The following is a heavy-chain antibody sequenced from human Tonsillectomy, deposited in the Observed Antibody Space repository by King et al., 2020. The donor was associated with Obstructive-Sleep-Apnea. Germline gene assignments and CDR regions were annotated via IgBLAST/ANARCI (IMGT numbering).Heavy chain of an antibody. Sequence: VQLVESGGGLVQPGGSLRLSCAASGFTFSRYWMHWVRQAPGKGLVWVSRINSDGSNTNYADSVKGRFTISRDNAKNTLYLQMNSLRAEDTAVYYCASEGFSYSAYNWGWGQGALVTVSS. D-gene: IGHD5-12*01. J-gene: IGHJ4*02. CDR1: GFTFSRYW. CDR2: INSDGSNT. CDR3: ASEGFSYSAYNWG. V-gene: IGHV3-74*01.